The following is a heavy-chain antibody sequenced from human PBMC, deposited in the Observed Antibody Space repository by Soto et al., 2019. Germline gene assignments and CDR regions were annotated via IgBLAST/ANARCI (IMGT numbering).Heavy chain of an antibody. Sequence: GGSLRLFCAASGFTFSSYAMSWVRQAPGKGLEWVSAISGSGGNTYYADSVKGRFTISRDNSKNTLYLQMNSLRAEDTAVYYCAKGRLRLGDLSLYYWGQGTLVTVSS. CDR3: AKGRLRLGDLSLYY. CDR2: ISGSGGNT. D-gene: IGHD3-16*02. CDR1: GFTFSSYA. V-gene: IGHV3-23*01. J-gene: IGHJ4*02.